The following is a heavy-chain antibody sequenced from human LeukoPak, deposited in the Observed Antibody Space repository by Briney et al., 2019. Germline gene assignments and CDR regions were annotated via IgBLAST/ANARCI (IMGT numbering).Heavy chain of an antibody. J-gene: IGHJ4*02. CDR3: AKGLRGITMIVVVIKPFDY. Sequence: GGSLRLSCAASGFTFSSYAMSWVRQAPGRGLEWVSAISDSGGSTYYADSVKGRFTISRDNSKNTLYLQMNSLRAEDTAVYYCAKGLRGITMIVVVIKPFDYWGQGTLVTVSS. D-gene: IGHD3-22*01. CDR2: ISDSGGST. CDR1: GFTFSSYA. V-gene: IGHV3-23*01.